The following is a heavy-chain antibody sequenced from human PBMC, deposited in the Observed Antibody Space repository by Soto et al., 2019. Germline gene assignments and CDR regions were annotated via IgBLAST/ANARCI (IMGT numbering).Heavy chain of an antibody. CDR1: GITFSDHY. D-gene: IGHD1-26*01. Sequence: EVQLVESGGGLVQPGESLTLSCAVSGITFSDHYMEWVRQAPGKGLEWVARSRNKAKSYSTDFAASVKGRFTISRDESKNSLYLQMNSLKTEDTAVYYCSILEGAWGQGTLVIVSS. J-gene: IGHJ4*02. V-gene: IGHV3-72*01. CDR2: SRNKAKSYST. CDR3: SILEGA.